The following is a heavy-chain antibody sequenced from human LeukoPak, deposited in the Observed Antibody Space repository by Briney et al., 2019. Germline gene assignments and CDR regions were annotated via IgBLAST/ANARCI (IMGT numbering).Heavy chain of an antibody. V-gene: IGHV1-3*01. CDR3: ARCGPGSTSCYNKGNIGMHV. CDR1: GYTFTSYA. CDR2: INAGNGDT. Sequence: ASVKVSCKSSGYTFTSYAMHWVRQAPGQKLEWMGWINAGNGDTKYSQKFQGRVTITRDTSASTAYMELSSLRSEDTAVYYCARCGPGSTSCYNKGNIGMHVWGKGTTVTVSS. J-gene: IGHJ6*04. D-gene: IGHD2-2*02.